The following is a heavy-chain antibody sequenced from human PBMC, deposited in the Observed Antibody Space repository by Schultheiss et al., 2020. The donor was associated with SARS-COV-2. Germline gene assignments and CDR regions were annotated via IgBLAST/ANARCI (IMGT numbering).Heavy chain of an antibody. CDR2: IKSKADNYAT. J-gene: IGHJ4*02. CDR3: ATGGY. Sequence: GGSLRLSCAASGFTFSGSAVHWVRQASGKGLEWVGRIKSKADNYATAYAASVKGRFTVSRDDSENALYLQMNSLKTEDTAVYYCATGGYWGQGTLVTVSS. CDR1: GFTFSGSA. V-gene: IGHV3-73*01. D-gene: IGHD3-16*01.